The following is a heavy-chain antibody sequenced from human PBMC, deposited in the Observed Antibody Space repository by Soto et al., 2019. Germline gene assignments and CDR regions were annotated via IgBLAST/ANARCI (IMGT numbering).Heavy chain of an antibody. CDR1: GFTFSSYA. J-gene: IGHJ4*02. Sequence: EVQLLESGGGLVQPGGSLRLSCAASGFTFSSYAMSWVRQAPGKGLEWVSAISGGAGNTYYAASVKGRFTNCRDNSKNTLYLQMHSLRAEDTAVYDCALSHESLTAFDYWGRVSLVTASS. CDR2: ISGGAGNT. V-gene: IGHV3-23*01. CDR3: ALSHESLTAFDY. D-gene: IGHD3-9*01.